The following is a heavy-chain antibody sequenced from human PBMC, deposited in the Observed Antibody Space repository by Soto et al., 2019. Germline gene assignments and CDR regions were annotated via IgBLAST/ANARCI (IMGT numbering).Heavy chain of an antibody. J-gene: IGHJ3*01. D-gene: IGHD3-3*01. CDR2: ISYDGSNK. V-gene: IGHV3-30-3*01. Sequence: QVQLVESGGSVVQPGRSLRLSCAASGFTFSSYTLHWVRQAPGKGLEWVALISYDGSNKYYADSVKGRFTIFRDNSKNTLYLQMNSLRPEDTALFYCARGPYDFSSGYIADAFDVWGQGTMVTVSS. CDR1: GFTFSSYT. CDR3: ARGPYDFSSGYIADAFDV.